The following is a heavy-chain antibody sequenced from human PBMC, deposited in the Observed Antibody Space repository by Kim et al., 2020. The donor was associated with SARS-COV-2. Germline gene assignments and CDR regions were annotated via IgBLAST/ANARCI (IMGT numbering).Heavy chain of an antibody. CDR2: IHTNTANP. D-gene: IGHD3-16*01. CDR1: GYTFTSYA. CDR3: ASSVWVEYGMDV. Sequence: ASVNVSCKASGYTFTSYAMNWVRQAPGQGLEWMGWIHTNTANPTYAQGFTGRFVFSLDTSVSTAYLQLSSLKAEDTAVYYCASSVWVEYGMDVWGQGTTFTVSS. V-gene: IGHV7-4-1*02. J-gene: IGHJ6*02.